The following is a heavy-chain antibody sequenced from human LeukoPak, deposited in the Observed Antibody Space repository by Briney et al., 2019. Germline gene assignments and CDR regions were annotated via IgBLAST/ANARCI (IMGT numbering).Heavy chain of an antibody. D-gene: IGHD3-22*01. J-gene: IGHJ4*02. CDR1: GGSFSGCY. Sequence: SETLSLTCAVYGGSFSGCYWSWIRQPPGKGLEWIGEINHSGSTNYNPSLKSRVTISVDTSKNQFSLKLSSVTAADTAVYYCARGLYDSSGYYCIFDYWGQGTLVTVSS. V-gene: IGHV4-34*01. CDR2: INHSGST. CDR3: ARGLYDSSGYYCIFDY.